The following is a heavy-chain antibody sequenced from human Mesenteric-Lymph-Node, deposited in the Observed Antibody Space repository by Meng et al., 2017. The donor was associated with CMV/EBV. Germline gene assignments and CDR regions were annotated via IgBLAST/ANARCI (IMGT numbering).Heavy chain of an antibody. J-gene: IGHJ2*01. V-gene: IGHV1-8*01. CDR2: MNPNSGNT. Sequence: ASVKVSCKASGYTFTRYDIHWVRQATGQGLEGMGWMNPNSGNTGYAQKSQGRVTMTRNTSISTAYMGLSSLRSEDTAVYYCASGSSGWRGYFDLWGRGTLVTVSS. D-gene: IGHD6-19*01. CDR3: ASGSSGWRGYFDL. CDR1: GYTFTRYD.